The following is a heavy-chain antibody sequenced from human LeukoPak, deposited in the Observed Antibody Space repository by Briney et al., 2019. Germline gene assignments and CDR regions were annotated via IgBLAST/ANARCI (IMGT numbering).Heavy chain of an antibody. Sequence: GGSLRLTCAASGFTFSSYAMSWVRQAPGKGLDWVSAISGSGGSTYYADSVKGRFTISRDNSKNTLYLQMNSLRAEDTAVYYCAKQAGSSWSYFDYWGQGTLVTVSS. D-gene: IGHD6-13*01. V-gene: IGHV3-23*01. CDR3: AKQAGSSWSYFDY. CDR2: ISGSGGST. CDR1: GFTFSSYA. J-gene: IGHJ4*02.